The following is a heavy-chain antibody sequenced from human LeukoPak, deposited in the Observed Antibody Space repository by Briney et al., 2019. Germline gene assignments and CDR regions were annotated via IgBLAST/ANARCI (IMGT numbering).Heavy chain of an antibody. D-gene: IGHD3/OR15-3a*01. CDR1: GGTFSSYG. Sequence: GASVKVSCKASGGTFSSYGMHWVRQAPGKGLEWVAFIRYDGSNKYYADSVKGRFTISRDNSKNTLYLQMNSLRAEDTAVYYCAKDNDLGGDYWGQGTLVTVSS. V-gene: IGHV3-30*02. CDR2: IRYDGSNK. CDR3: AKDNDLGGDY. J-gene: IGHJ4*02.